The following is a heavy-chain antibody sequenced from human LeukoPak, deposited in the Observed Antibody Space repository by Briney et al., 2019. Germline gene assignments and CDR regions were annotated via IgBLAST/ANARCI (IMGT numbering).Heavy chain of an antibody. V-gene: IGHV3-23*01. J-gene: IGHJ4*02. Sequence: GGSLRLSCAASGFTFSNYGMRWVRLAPGKGLEWVSDISGSGGNTYYADSVRGRLTISRDNSKNTLYLQMNSLRAEDTAVYYCASGYSGSHYSSFDYWGQGTLVTVSS. CDR3: ASGYSGSHYSSFDY. CDR1: GFTFSNYG. CDR2: ISGSGGNT. D-gene: IGHD1-26*01.